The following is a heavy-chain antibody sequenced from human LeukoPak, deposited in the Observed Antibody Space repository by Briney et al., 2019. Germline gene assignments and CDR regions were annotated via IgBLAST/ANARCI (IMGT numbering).Heavy chain of an antibody. V-gene: IGHV5-51*01. Sequence: GESQKISCKGSGYSFTNYWIGWVRQMPGKGLEWMGIIYPGDSDTRYSPSFQGQVTISADKSISTAYLQWSSLKASDSAMYYCARQYSGYDYYMDVWGEGTTVTVSS. CDR2: IYPGDSDT. CDR1: GYSFTNYW. J-gene: IGHJ6*03. D-gene: IGHD5-12*01. CDR3: ARQYSGYDYYMDV.